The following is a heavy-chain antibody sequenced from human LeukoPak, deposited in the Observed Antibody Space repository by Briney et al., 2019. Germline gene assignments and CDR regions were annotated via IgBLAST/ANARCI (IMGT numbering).Heavy chain of an antibody. D-gene: IGHD5-24*01. V-gene: IGHV4-4*07. CDR1: AGSISGYY. CDR2: IYSSGTT. Sequence: SETLSLTCTVSAGSISGYYWTWIRQPAGKGLGWIGRIYSSGTTYYNPSLEGRVTISLDTSNNQFSLKVTSVTAADTAVYYCARGTEMTTIAGYYSFDCWGQGTLVSVSS. J-gene: IGHJ4*02. CDR3: ARGTEMTTIAGYYSFDC.